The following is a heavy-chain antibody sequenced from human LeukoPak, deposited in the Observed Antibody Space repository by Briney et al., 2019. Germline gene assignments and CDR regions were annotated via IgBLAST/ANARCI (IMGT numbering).Heavy chain of an antibody. D-gene: IGHD3-3*01. Sequence: SETLSLTCTVSGGSISSYSWSWIRQPPGKGLEWIGYIYHSGSTYYNPSLKSRVTISVDRSKNQFSLKLSSVTAADTAVYYCARVATIFGVVFDYWGQGTLVTVSS. CDR3: ARVATIFGVVFDY. V-gene: IGHV4-30-2*01. CDR1: GGSISSYS. CDR2: IYHSGST. J-gene: IGHJ4*02.